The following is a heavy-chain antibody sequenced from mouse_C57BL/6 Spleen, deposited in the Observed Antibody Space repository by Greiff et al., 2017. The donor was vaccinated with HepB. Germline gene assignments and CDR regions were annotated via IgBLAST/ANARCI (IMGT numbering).Heavy chain of an antibody. J-gene: IGHJ3*01. CDR1: GYTFTDYY. D-gene: IGHD2-5*01. CDR2: INPNNGGT. Sequence: EVQLQQSGPELVKPGASVKISCKASGYTFTDYYMNWVKQSHGKSLEWIGDINPNNGGTSYNQKFKGKATLTVDKSSSTAYMELRSLTSEDSAVYYCAPSYYSNSAWFAYWGQGTLVTVSA. CDR3: APSYYSNSAWFAY. V-gene: IGHV1-26*01.